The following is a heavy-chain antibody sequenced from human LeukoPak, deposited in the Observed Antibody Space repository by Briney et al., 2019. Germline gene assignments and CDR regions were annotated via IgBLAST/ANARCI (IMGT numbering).Heavy chain of an antibody. CDR1: GGSINNHI. J-gene: IGHJ6*02. D-gene: IGHD6-13*01. CDR3: ARGGYSSSWYDYYYYGMDV. V-gene: IGHV4-34*01. Sequence: SETLSLTCSVSGGSINNHIWSWIRQPPGKGLEWIGEINHSGSTNYNPSLKSRVTVSVDTSKNQFSLKLSSVTAADTAVYYCARGGYSSSWYDYYYYGMDVWGQGTTVTVSS. CDR2: INHSGST.